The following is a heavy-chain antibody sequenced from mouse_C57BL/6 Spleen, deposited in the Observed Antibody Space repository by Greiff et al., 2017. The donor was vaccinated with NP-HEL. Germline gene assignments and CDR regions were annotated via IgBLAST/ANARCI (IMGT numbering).Heavy chain of an antibody. CDR1: GYSITSGYY. CDR2: ISYDGSN. V-gene: IGHV3-6*01. J-gene: IGHJ4*01. D-gene: IGHD1-1*01. Sequence: EVKLMESGPGLVKPSQSLSLTCSVTGYSITSGYYWNWIRQFPGNKLEWMGYISYDGSNNYNPSLKNRISITRDTSKNQFFLKLNSVTTEDTATYYCARNVYVDAMDYWGQGTSVTVSS. CDR3: ARNVYVDAMDY.